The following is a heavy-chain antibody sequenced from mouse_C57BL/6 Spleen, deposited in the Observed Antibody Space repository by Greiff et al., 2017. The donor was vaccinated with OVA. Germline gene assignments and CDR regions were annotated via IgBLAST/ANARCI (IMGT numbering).Heavy chain of an antibody. D-gene: IGHD1-1*01. Sequence: QVQLQQPGAELVKPGASVTLSCKASGYTFTSYWMHWVKQRPGQGLEWIGMIHPNSGSTNYNEKFKSKATLTVDKSSSTAYMQLSSLTSEDSAVYYCAPITTVVAPFAYWGQGTLVTVSA. J-gene: IGHJ3*01. CDR3: APITTVVAPFAY. CDR1: GYTFTSYW. CDR2: IHPNSGST. V-gene: IGHV1-64*01.